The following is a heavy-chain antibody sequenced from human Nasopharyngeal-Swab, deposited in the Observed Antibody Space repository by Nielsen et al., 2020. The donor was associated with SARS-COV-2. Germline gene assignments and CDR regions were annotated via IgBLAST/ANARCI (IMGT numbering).Heavy chain of an antibody. J-gene: IGHJ3*02. Sequence: GGTLRLSCAASGFTFSSYAMSWVRQAPGKGLEWVSAISGSGGSTYYADSVKGRFTISRDHSKYTLYLQMNSLRAEDTAVYDGAKGGPWLVRDAFDIWGQGTMVTVSS. CDR1: GFTFSSYA. V-gene: IGHV3-23*01. CDR3: AKGGPWLVRDAFDI. D-gene: IGHD6-19*01. CDR2: ISGSGGST.